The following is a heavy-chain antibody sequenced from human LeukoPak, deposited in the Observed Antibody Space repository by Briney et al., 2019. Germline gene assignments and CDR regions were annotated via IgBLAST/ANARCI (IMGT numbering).Heavy chain of an antibody. V-gene: IGHV3-48*03. CDR1: GFIFSSYA. J-gene: IGHJ4*02. CDR2: ISTRGGTI. CDR3: ARDSYYGGTQDY. D-gene: IGHD4-23*01. Sequence: GGSLRLSCAASGFIFSSYAMNWVRQAPGKGLEWVSYISTRGGTIYYADSVKGRFTISRDNAKNSLYLQMNSLRAEDTAVYYCARDSYYGGTQDYWGQGTLVTVSS.